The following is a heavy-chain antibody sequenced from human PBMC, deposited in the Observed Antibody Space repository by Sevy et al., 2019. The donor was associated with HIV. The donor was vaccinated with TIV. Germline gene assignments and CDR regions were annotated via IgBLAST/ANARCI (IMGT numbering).Heavy chain of an antibody. CDR2: IIPIFGTA. V-gene: IGHV1-69*06. D-gene: IGHD4-17*01. J-gene: IGHJ3*02. Sequence: ASVKVSCKASGGTFSSYAISWVRQAPGQGLEWMGGIIPIFGTANYAQKFQGRVTITADKSTSTAYLELSSLRAEDTAVYYCARDRGDYGGIPIAHDAFDIWGQGTMVTVSS. CDR3: ARDRGDYGGIPIAHDAFDI. CDR1: GGTFSSYA.